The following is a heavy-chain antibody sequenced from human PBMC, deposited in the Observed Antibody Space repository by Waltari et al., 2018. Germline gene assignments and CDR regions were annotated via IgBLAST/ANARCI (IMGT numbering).Heavy chain of an antibody. CDR3: AKDEGNRRAPTFGMDV. CDR1: GFTLPSYT. Sequence: EMQLLESGGGLAQPGGSVRLSCAAAGFTLPSYTLNWVRRAPGGGLGVVLRMGGRCLMDYADAGKGRFTSSRYNSKNTVFLQRDSLRAEDTSVYYCAKDEGNRRAPTFGMDVWGRGTTVIVS. V-gene: IGHV3-23*01. D-gene: IGHD3-16*01. J-gene: IGHJ6*02. CDR2: MGGRCLM.